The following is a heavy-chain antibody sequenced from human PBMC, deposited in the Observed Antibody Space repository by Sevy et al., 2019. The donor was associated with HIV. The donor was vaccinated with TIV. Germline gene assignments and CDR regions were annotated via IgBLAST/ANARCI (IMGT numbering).Heavy chain of an antibody. D-gene: IGHD6-19*01. CDR3: ARLSLWQWLFP. J-gene: IGHJ4*02. CDR1: GDSISGRSYY. Sequence: SETLSLTCIVSGDSISGRSYYWGWIRQAPGKGLEWIATIYNGGSTNYNPSLKSRVTVSADTAKNQFSLKLTSVTAADTAVYYCARLSLWQWLFPWGQGTLVTVSS. CDR2: IYNGGST. V-gene: IGHV4-39*01.